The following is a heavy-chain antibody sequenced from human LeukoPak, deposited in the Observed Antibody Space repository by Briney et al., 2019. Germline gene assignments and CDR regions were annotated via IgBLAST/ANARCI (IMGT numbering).Heavy chain of an antibody. Sequence: SQTLSLTCAISGDSVSSNSAAWNWIRQSPSRGLEWLGRTYYRSKWYNDYAVSVKGRITINPDTSKNQFSLQLNSVTPEDTAVYYCAREDIAAAGTLYYYYYMDVWGRGTTVTISS. J-gene: IGHJ6*03. CDR2: TYYRSKWYN. CDR3: AREDIAAAGTLYYYYYMDV. CDR1: GDSVSSNSAA. D-gene: IGHD6-13*01. V-gene: IGHV6-1*01.